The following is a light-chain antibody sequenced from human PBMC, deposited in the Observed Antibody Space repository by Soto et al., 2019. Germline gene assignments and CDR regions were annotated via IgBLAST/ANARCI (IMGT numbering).Light chain of an antibody. V-gene: IGKV3-11*01. Sequence: EIVLTQSPAPLSLSPGERATLSCRASQYVSSFLAWYQQKAGQAPRLLIYDASHRATGIPARFSGSGSGTGFTLTINSLEPEDVALYYCQQRYNWPPTFGQGTKVDIK. J-gene: IGKJ1*01. CDR1: QYVSSF. CDR2: DAS. CDR3: QQRYNWPPT.